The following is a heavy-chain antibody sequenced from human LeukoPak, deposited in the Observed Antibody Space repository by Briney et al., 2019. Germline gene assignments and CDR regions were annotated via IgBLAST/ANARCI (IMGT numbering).Heavy chain of an antibody. CDR3: AGAWGSYDFWSGYYRSEFDY. CDR2: IIPIFGTA. V-gene: IGHV1-69*13. Sequence: SVKVSCKASGGTFSSYAISWVRQAPGQGLEWMGGIIPIFGTANYAQKFQGRVTITADESTSTAYMELSSLRSEDTAVYYCAGAWGSYDFWSGYYRSEFDYWGQGTLVTVSS. D-gene: IGHD3-3*01. CDR1: GGTFSSYA. J-gene: IGHJ4*02.